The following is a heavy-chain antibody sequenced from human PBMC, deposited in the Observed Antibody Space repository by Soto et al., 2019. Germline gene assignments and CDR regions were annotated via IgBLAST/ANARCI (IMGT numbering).Heavy chain of an antibody. J-gene: IGHJ5*02. D-gene: IGHD2-2*01. CDR2: IYYSGST. Sequence: PSETLSLTCTVSGGSISSSSYYWGWIRQPPGKGLEWIGSIYYSGSTYYNPSLKSRVTISVDTSKNQFSLKLSSVTAADTAVYYCARERGEHLVVVPAAATGGNWFDPWGQGTLVTVSS. CDR1: GGSISSSSYY. V-gene: IGHV4-39*02. CDR3: ARERGEHLVVVPAAATGGNWFDP.